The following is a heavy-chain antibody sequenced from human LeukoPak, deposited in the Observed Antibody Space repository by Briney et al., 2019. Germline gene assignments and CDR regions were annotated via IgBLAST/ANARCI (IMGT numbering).Heavy chain of an antibody. CDR2: ISGSGGST. CDR3: TSSSSRGIYYYYYYMGV. Sequence: PGGSLRLSCAAPGFTFSSYAMSWVRQAPGKGLEWVSAISGSGGSTYYADSVKGRFTISRDNSKNTLYLQMNSLRAEDTAVYYCTSSSSRGIYYYYYYMGVWGKGTTVTVSS. J-gene: IGHJ6*03. V-gene: IGHV3-23*01. D-gene: IGHD6-6*01. CDR1: GFTFSSYA.